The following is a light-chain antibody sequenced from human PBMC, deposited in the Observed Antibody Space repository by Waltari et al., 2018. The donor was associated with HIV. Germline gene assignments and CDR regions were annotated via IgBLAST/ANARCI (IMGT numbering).Light chain of an antibody. Sequence: DIQMTQFLSSLSATVGDRVTITCRASQSISRYLSWYQQKPGKAPKLLVDSAFSLQSGVSSRFSGSGSGTVFTLTISSLQPEDSATYDCHQSYLSPDTFGQGTRLEIK. CDR2: SAF. CDR3: HQSYLSPDT. CDR1: QSISRY. V-gene: IGKV1-39*01. J-gene: IGKJ2*01.